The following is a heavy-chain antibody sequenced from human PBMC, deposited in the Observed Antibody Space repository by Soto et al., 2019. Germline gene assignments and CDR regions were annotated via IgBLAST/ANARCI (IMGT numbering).Heavy chain of an antibody. V-gene: IGHV4-31*03. CDR1: GDSISSGGDY. J-gene: IGHJ4*02. CDR3: ASIYYPGSSGPFDY. CDR2: IYYSWTT. Sequence: QVQLQESGPGLVKPSQTLSRTFTASGDSISSGGDYWSWIRQHPGKGLEWLGYIYYSWTTYYNPSLVSRVTISADTSEKQFSLKVYSGTVADTAVYYWASIYYPGSSGPFDYWGQGTLVTVSS. D-gene: IGHD3-22*01.